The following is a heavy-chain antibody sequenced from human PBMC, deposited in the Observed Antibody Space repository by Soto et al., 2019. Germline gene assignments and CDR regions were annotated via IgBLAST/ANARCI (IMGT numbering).Heavy chain of an antibody. J-gene: IGHJ6*02. CDR1: GYTFTGYY. Sequence: GASVKVSCKASGYTFTGYYMHWVRQAPGQGLEWMGWINPNSGGTNYAQKFQGRVTMTRDTSISTAYMELSRLRSDDTAVYYCARVGLDYCSSTSCYPYGMDVWGQGTTVTVS. CDR2: INPNSGGT. V-gene: IGHV1-2*02. CDR3: ARVGLDYCSSTSCYPYGMDV. D-gene: IGHD2-2*01.